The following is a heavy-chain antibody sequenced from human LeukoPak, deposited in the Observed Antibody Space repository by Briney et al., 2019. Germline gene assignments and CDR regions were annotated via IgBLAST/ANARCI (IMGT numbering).Heavy chain of an antibody. CDR1: GFTFSSYA. CDR3: STAKFDN. Sequence: PGGSLRLSCAASGFTFSSYAMSWVRQAPGKGLEWVSDISGSGGSTYYADSVKGRFTISRDNAKNSLYLQMNSLRAEDTAVYYCSTAKFDNWGQGTLVTVSS. V-gene: IGHV3-23*01. CDR2: ISGSGGST. J-gene: IGHJ4*02.